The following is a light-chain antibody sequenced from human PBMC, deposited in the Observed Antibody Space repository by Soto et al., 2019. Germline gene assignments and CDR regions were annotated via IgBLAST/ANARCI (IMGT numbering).Light chain of an antibody. CDR3: HQRQSWPRT. CDR2: ADS. Sequence: EIVLTQCPATLSVSPGATATLSFXASQSVSGYIGWYQQKPGQAPRLLIYADSNRATGIPARFSGSGSGTDFTLTISSLEPEDFALYYCHQRQSWPRTFGQGTKVDIK. CDR1: QSVSGY. J-gene: IGKJ1*01. V-gene: IGKV3-11*01.